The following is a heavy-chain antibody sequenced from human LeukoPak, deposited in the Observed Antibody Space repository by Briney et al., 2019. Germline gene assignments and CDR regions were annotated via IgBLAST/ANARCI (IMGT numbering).Heavy chain of an antibody. CDR2: IYHSGST. Sequence: IPSETLSLTCTVSGYSISSGYYWGWIRQSPGKGLEWIGSIYHSGSTYYNPSLKSRVTISVDTSKNQFSLKLSSVTAADTAVYYCARSPDGVGWGQGTLVTVSS. V-gene: IGHV4-38-2*02. D-gene: IGHD1-26*01. CDR1: GYSISSGYY. CDR3: ARSPDGVG. J-gene: IGHJ4*02.